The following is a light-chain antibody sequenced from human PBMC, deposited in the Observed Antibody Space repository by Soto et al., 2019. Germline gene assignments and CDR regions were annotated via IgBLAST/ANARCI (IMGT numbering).Light chain of an antibody. CDR3: HQYETSAWT. CDR2: ATS. CDR1: EAIDSHY. Sequence: IVLTQSPDTLSLSPGEGGTLSCRASEAIDSHYLVWYQQRPGQAPRLLISATSRRATGIPDRFSGGGSGAHFTLTISSLQPEDVAVYYCHQYETSAWTCGQGSKVEFK. V-gene: IGKV3-20*01. J-gene: IGKJ1*01.